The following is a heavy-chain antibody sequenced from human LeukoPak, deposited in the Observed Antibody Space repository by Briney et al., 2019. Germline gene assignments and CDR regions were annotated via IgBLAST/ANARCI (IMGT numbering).Heavy chain of an antibody. CDR2: INDRGIAT. Sequence: GGSLRLSCAASGFTFSNYAMSWVHQAPGKGLEWVSTINDRGIATYYADSVKGRFTISRDNSKNTLSLQVSSLRAEDTAIYYCAKGLKTAVGPYKGYHYYMDVWGKGTTVTVSS. CDR3: AKGLKTAVGPYKGYHYYMDV. V-gene: IGHV3-23*01. CDR1: GFTFSNYA. J-gene: IGHJ6*03. D-gene: IGHD5-18*01.